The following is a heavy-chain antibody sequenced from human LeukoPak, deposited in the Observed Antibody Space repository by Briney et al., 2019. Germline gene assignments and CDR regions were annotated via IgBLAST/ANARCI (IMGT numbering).Heavy chain of an antibody. CDR3: ARELSGTTSYYFDY. CDR2: IRTSGNTR. CDR1: GFTFSSYE. Sequence: GGSLRLSCAASGFTFSSYEMNWVRQAPGKGLEWVSYIRTSGNTRYYADSVKGRFTISRDNAKNSLYLQMNSLRVEDTAVYYCARELSGTTSYYFDYWGQGTLVTVSS. V-gene: IGHV3-48*03. J-gene: IGHJ4*02. D-gene: IGHD1-7*01.